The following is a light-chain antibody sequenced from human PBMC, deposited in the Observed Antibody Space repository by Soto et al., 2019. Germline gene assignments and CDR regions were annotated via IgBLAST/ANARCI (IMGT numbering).Light chain of an antibody. V-gene: IGKV3-20*01. Sequence: EIVLTQSPGTLYLSPGERVTLSCRASQTVNGNYLAWFQQKPGQAPRLVIYGASSRATGIPDRFSGSGSGTDFTLTISRLEPEDFAIYYCQQYVTSPWTLGHGTTVEIK. CDR3: QQYVTSPWT. J-gene: IGKJ1*01. CDR2: GAS. CDR1: QTVNGNY.